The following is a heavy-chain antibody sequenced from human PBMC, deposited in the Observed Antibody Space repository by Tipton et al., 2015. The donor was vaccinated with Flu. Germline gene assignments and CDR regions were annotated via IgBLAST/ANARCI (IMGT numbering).Heavy chain of an antibody. CDR2: IYYSGST. CDR1: GGSVRTYY. CDR3: ARQGRGEGATMDY. D-gene: IGHD5-12*01. V-gene: IGHV4-59*02. Sequence: TLSLTCTVSGGSVRTYYWSWVRQPPGKGLEWIGYIYYSGSTNYNPSLKSRVTISVDTSKNQFSLRLSSVTAADTAVYYCARQGRGEGATMDYWGQGTLVTVSS. J-gene: IGHJ4*02.